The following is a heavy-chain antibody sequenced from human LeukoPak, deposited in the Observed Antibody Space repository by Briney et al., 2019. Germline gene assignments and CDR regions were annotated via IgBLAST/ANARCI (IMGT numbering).Heavy chain of an antibody. CDR2: MNPNSGNT. V-gene: IGHV1-8*01. CDR3: ARNGSGSYYDRGWFDP. D-gene: IGHD3-10*01. Sequence: ASVKVSCKASGYTFTSYDINWVRQATGQGLEWMGWMNPNSGNTGYAQKFQGRVTMTRNPSISTAYMELSSLTSEDTAVYYCARNGSGSYYDRGWFDPWGQGTLVTVSS. J-gene: IGHJ5*02. CDR1: GYTFTSYD.